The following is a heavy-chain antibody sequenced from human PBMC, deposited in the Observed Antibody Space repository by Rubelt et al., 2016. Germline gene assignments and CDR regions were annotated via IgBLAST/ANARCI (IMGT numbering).Heavy chain of an antibody. Sequence: EVHLLDSGGGLVQPGGSLRLSCAASGFTFSTSAMTWVRQAPGKGLEWVSVISGSGGDTYYADSVKGRFTISRDNSKHTLYMGLTCMGAEDTAVYYCAKVYYGPSGYYRYYFGYWGQGTLVTVSS. D-gene: IGHD3-22*01. CDR1: GFTFSTSA. J-gene: IGHJ4*02. V-gene: IGHV3-23*01. CDR3: AKVYYGPSGYYRYYFGY. CDR2: ISGSGGDT.